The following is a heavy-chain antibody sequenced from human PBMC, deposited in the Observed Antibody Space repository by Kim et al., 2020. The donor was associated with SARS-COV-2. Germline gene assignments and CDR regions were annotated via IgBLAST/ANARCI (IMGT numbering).Heavy chain of an antibody. CDR2: IKQDGSEK. V-gene: IGHV3-7*03. Sequence: GGSLRLSCAASGFTFSSYWMSWVRQAPGKGLEWVANIKQDGSEKYYVDSVKGRFTISRDNAKNSLYLQMNSLRAEDTAVYYCAREWYYYGSGSYYTSLPYYYYGMDVWGQGTTVTVSS. CDR3: AREWYYYGSGSYYTSLPYYYYGMDV. J-gene: IGHJ6*02. CDR1: GFTFSSYW. D-gene: IGHD3-10*01.